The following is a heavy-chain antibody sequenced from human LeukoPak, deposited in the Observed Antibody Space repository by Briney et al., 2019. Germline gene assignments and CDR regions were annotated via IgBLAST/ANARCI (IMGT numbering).Heavy chain of an antibody. V-gene: IGHV3-64*01. Sequence: GGSLRLSCVASGFTFSSYEMNWVRQAPGKGLEYVSVISSNGGSTYYANSVKGRFTISRDNSKNTLYLQMGSLRAEDMAVYYCARGGLLWFGELSGYWGQGTLVTVSS. CDR1: GFTFSSYE. CDR2: ISSNGGST. D-gene: IGHD3-10*01. CDR3: ARGGLLWFGELSGY. J-gene: IGHJ4*02.